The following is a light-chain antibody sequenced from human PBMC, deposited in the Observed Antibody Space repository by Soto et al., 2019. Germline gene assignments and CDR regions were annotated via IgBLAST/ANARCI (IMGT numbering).Light chain of an antibody. Sequence: EIVLTQSPATLSLSPGERATLSCRASQSIASYVAWYHQRPAQAPRLLIYATSNRATGVPVRFSGSGSGTEFTLTISSLETEDSGVYYCQQRNDWPRNTFGQGTRLEIK. J-gene: IGKJ5*01. CDR3: QQRNDWPRNT. CDR1: QSIASY. V-gene: IGKV3-11*01. CDR2: ATS.